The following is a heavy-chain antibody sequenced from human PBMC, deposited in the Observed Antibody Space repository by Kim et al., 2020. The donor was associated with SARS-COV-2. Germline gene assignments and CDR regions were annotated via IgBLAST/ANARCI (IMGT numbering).Heavy chain of an antibody. CDR3: AKRGAAYCSSASCYADS. J-gene: IGHJ4*02. V-gene: IGHV3-23*01. D-gene: IGHD2-2*01. Sequence: VTGRFTLSRDNSKNTLYLQMNSLRAEDTALYYCAKRGAAYCSSASCYADSWGQGTLVTVSS.